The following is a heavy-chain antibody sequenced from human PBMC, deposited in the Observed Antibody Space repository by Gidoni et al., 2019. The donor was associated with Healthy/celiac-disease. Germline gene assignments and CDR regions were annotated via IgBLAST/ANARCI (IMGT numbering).Heavy chain of an antibody. CDR1: GGSISSYY. D-gene: IGHD4-17*01. J-gene: IGHJ6*02. V-gene: IGHV4-4*07. CDR2: IYTSGST. CDR3: ARDDYGDSSRDYYYYGMDV. Sequence: TCTVSGGSISSYYWSWIRQPAGKGLEWIGRIYTSGSTNYNPSLKSRVTMSVDTSKNQFSLKLSSVTAADTAVYYCARDDYGDSSRDYYYYGMDVWGQGTTVTVSS.